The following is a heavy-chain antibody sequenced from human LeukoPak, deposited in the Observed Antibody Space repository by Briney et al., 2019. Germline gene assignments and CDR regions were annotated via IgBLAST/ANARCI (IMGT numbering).Heavy chain of an antibody. Sequence: SSETLSLTCAVSGDSLSGYYWSWIRQPPGKGLEWIGYIHYSGSPNYNPSLKSRVTMSLDTSKNQFSLRLSSVTAADTAVYFCARDTHGSSWPRIDYWGQGTLVTVSS. J-gene: IGHJ4*02. D-gene: IGHD2-2*01. CDR3: ARDTHGSSWPRIDY. CDR1: GDSLSGYY. V-gene: IGHV4-59*01. CDR2: IHYSGSP.